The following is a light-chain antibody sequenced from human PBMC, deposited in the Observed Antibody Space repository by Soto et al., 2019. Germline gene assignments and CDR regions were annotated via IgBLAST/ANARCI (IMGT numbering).Light chain of an antibody. V-gene: IGKV3-20*01. CDR3: QVYKSHLKP. CDR1: QSVSSTY. CDR2: GAS. J-gene: IGKJ1*01. Sequence: IVVSNSAVAVSLSPGERATLSCTASQSVSSTYLAWYQQKPGQAPRLLIYGASSRATGIPDRFSGSGSGTEFTPTISRLQPDDFARYCCQVYKSHLKPFGQVTKVAIK.